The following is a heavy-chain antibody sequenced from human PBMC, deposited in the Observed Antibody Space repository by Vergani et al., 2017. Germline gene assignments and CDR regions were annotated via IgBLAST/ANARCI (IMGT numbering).Heavy chain of an antibody. Sequence: EVQLLESGGGLVQPGGSLRLSCAASGFTFNSYAMSWVRQVTGKGLEWVSGISGSGGNTYYANSVKGRFTISRDNSKNTLYLQMNSLRADDSAVYYCAKGVYCSSTSCYEGRGYYYGMGVWGQGP. CDR1: GFTFNSYA. D-gene: IGHD2-2*01. CDR3: AKGVYCSSTSCYEGRGYYYGMGV. V-gene: IGHV3-23*01. CDR2: ISGSGGNT. J-gene: IGHJ6*02.